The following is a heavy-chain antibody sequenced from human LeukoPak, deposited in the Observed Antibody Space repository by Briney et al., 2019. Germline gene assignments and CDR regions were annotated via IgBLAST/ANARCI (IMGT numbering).Heavy chain of an antibody. CDR1: GFTFSSYA. CDR2: ISGSGGST. V-gene: IGHV3-23*01. Sequence: PGGSLRLSCAASGFTFSSYAMSWVRQAPGKGLEWVSAISGSGGSTYYADSVKGRFTISRDNAKNTLYLQMNSLRAEDTAVYYCARVPDCGGDCYPPLDYWGQGTLVTVSS. J-gene: IGHJ4*02. CDR3: ARVPDCGGDCYPPLDY. D-gene: IGHD2-21*02.